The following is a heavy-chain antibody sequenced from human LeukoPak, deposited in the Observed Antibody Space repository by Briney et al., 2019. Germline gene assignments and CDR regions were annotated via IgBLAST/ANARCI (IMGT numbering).Heavy chain of an antibody. Sequence: GGSLRLSCAASGFTFRSYGMHWVRQAPGKGLEWVALIWYDGSNKYYVDSVKGRFTISRDNSKNTLYLQMNSLRAEDTAVYYCARSGDSSGYSDSWGRGTLVTVSS. CDR1: GFTFRSYG. D-gene: IGHD3-22*01. V-gene: IGHV3-33*01. CDR2: IWYDGSNK. J-gene: IGHJ4*02. CDR3: ARSGDSSGYSDS.